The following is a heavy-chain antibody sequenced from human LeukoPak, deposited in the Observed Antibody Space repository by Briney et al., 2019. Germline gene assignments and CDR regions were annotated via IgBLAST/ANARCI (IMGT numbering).Heavy chain of an antibody. V-gene: IGHV3-15*01. Sequence: PGGSLRLSCAASGFTFSNAWMSWVRQAPGKGLECVGRIKSKTDGGTTDYAAPVKGRFSISRDDSIDTVNLQMNSLKNEDTAVYYCTTDLASSSWYRPGYWGQGTLVTVSS. J-gene: IGHJ4*02. CDR3: TTDLASSSWYRPGY. CDR2: IKSKTDGGTT. D-gene: IGHD6-13*01. CDR1: GFTFSNAW.